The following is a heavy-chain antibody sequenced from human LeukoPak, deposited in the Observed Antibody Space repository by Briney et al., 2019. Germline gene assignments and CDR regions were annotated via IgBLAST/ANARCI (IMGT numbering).Heavy chain of an antibody. D-gene: IGHD5-18*01. CDR2: ISGSDETT. Sequence: SGGSLRLSCAASGFTFSNHAMTWVRQTPGKGLERVSAISGSDETTYYADSVKGRFTISRDNSKNTLYLQMNSLRAEHKVVYHSARTPHTALFHWADYWGQGTLVTVSS. CDR3: ARTPHTALFHWADY. J-gene: IGHJ4*02. V-gene: IGHV3-23*01. CDR1: GFTFSNHA.